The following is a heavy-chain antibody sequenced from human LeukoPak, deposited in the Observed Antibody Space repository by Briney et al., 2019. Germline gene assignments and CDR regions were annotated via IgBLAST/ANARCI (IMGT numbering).Heavy chain of an antibody. CDR1: GGSISSYY. V-gene: IGHV4-59*08. CDR2: IYDSGST. Sequence: PSETLSLTCTVSGGSISSYYWSWIRQPPGKGLEWIGYIYDSGSTNYNPSLQSRVTISVDTSKNQFSLKLSSVTAADTAVYYCARPQTGRDGYTNFDYWGQGTLVTVSS. J-gene: IGHJ4*02. CDR3: ARPQTGRDGYTNFDY. D-gene: IGHD5-24*01.